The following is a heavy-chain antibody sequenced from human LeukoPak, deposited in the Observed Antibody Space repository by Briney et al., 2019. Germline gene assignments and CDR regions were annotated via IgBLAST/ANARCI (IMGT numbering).Heavy chain of an antibody. CDR1: GGSISSYY. CDR3: ARVPAAYHDAFDI. V-gene: IGHV4-59*01. Sequence: SETLSLTCTVSGGSISSYYWSWIRQPPGKGLEWIGYIYYSGSTNYNPSLKSRVTISVDTSKNQFSLKLSSVTAADTAVYYCARVPAAYHDAFDIWGQGTMVTVSS. J-gene: IGHJ3*02. D-gene: IGHD2-2*01. CDR2: IYYSGST.